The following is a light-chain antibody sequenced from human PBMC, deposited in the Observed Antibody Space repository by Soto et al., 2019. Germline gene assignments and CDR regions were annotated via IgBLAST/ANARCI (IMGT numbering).Light chain of an antibody. V-gene: IGKV4-1*01. Sequence: DIVMTQSPDSLSVSLGERATINCKSSQSVLSSSNNKNYLAWYQQKPGQPPKLLIYWASTRESGVPDRFSGSGSGTDLTLTISSLQAEDVAVYYCQQYYSTPSWTFGQGTKVDIK. CDR1: QSVLSSSNNKNY. J-gene: IGKJ1*01. CDR2: WAS. CDR3: QQYYSTPSWT.